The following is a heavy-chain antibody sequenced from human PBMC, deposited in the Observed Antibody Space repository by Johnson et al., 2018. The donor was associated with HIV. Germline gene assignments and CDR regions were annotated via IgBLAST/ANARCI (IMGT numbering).Heavy chain of an antibody. Sequence: MQLVESGGGVVRPGGSLRLSCAASGFTVSSNYMSWVRQAPGKGLEWVSVIYSGGSTYYADSVKGRFTIYRDNSKNTLYLQMNSLRAEDTAVYYCARGIKYCSSNSCPDAHSWSYAFDIWGQGTMVTVSS. CDR1: GFTVSSNY. CDR3: ARGIKYCSSNSCPDAHSWSYAFDI. V-gene: IGHV3-66*01. CDR2: IYSGGST. J-gene: IGHJ3*02. D-gene: IGHD2-2*01.